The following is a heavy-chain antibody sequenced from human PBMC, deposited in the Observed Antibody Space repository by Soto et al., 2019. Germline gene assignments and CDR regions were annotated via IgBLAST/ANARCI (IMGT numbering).Heavy chain of an antibody. D-gene: IGHD3-16*02. CDR3: ARYLPPYIWGSYRSSHAFDI. CDR1: GFTFSSYG. CDR2: INGSGGNT. V-gene: IGHV3-21*01. J-gene: IGHJ3*02. Sequence: SLRLSCAASGFTFSSYGMHWVRQAPGKGLEWVTAINGSGGNTYYADSVKGRFTISRDNAKNSLYLQMNSLRAEDTAVYYCARYLPPYIWGSYRSSHAFDIWGQGTMVTVSS.